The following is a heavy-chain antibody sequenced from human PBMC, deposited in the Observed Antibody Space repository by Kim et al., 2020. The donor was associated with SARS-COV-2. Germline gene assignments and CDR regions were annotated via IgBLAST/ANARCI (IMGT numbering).Heavy chain of an antibody. V-gene: IGHV3-11*03. CDR2: IRGSSRTT. CDR3: TKEIATGSGAAFDI. Sequence: GGSLRLSCEASGFTFSDYYMNWIRQAPGKGLEWFSSIRGSSRTTRYADSVKGRFTISRDNPKTSLYLQMNSLRADDTAVYYCTKEIATGSGAAFDIWGQGTVVTVSS. D-gene: IGHD1-1*01. J-gene: IGHJ3*02. CDR1: GFTFSDYY.